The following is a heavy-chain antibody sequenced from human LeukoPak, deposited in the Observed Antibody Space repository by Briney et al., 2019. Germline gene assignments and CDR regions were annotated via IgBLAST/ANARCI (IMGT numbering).Heavy chain of an antibody. CDR3: ARDEDIVGANYFDY. Sequence: PGGSLRLSCAASGFTFSSYEMNWVRQAPGRGLEWVSYISGSGVTMYYADSVKGRFTISRDNAKNSLYLQMNSLRAEDTAVYYCARDEDIVGANYFDYWGQGTLVTVSS. CDR2: ISGSGVTM. J-gene: IGHJ4*02. V-gene: IGHV3-48*03. CDR1: GFTFSSYE. D-gene: IGHD1-26*01.